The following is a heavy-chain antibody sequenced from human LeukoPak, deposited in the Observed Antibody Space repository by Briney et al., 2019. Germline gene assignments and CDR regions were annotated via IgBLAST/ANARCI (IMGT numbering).Heavy chain of an antibody. CDR2: IYSSGRT. V-gene: IGHV4-4*07. CDR3: ARDPGSGSFKSFDY. Sequence: SEILSFTGTVSGGSISSYYWSWIRQPAGKGVEWIARIYSSGRTNYNPSLKSRVTMSVDTSKNQFSLKLSSVTAADTAVYYCARDPGSGSFKSFDYWGQGTLVTVSS. J-gene: IGHJ4*02. D-gene: IGHD3-10*01. CDR1: GGSISSYY.